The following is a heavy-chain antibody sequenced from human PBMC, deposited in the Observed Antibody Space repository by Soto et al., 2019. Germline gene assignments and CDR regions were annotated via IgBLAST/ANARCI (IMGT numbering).Heavy chain of an antibody. CDR2: IYPDDSDT. CDR3: ARNSLTGYYNYYYSMDV. J-gene: IGHJ6*02. D-gene: IGHD3-9*01. Sequence: GESLKISCKSSGYSFSSYWIAWVRLMPGKGLEWMGSIYPDDSDTKYSPSFQGQVTISADKSISAAYLQWSNLKASDTAIYYCARNSLTGYYNYYYSMDVWGQGTTLTVSS. V-gene: IGHV5-51*01. CDR1: GYSFSSYW.